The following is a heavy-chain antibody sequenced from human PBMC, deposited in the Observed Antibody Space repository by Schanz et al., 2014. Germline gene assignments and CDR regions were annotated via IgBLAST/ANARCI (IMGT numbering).Heavy chain of an antibody. Sequence: QVQLVQSGAEVKKPGASVKVSCKASGYTFTSYSMHWVRQAPGQGLEWMGWISAYNGNTNYAQKLQGRVTMTADTSTSTAYMDLRSLRSDDTAVYYCARVDSGYDSHLYYYYYYMDVWGKGTTVTVSS. CDR2: ISAYNGNT. J-gene: IGHJ6*03. CDR3: ARVDSGYDSHLYYYYYYMDV. V-gene: IGHV1-18*04. CDR1: GYTFTSYS. D-gene: IGHD5-12*01.